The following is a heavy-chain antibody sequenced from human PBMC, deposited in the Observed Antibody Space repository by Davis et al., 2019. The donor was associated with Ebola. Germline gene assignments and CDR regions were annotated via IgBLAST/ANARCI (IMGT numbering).Heavy chain of an antibody. CDR2: INHSGST. V-gene: IGHV4-30-2*01. CDR3: ARAGSSGWYFDL. CDR1: GGSISSGGYS. Sequence: SETLSLTCAVSGGSISSGGYSWSWIRQPPGKGLEWIGYINHSGSTNYNPSLKSRVTISVDTSKNQFSLKLSSVTAADTAVYYCARAGSSGWYFDLWGRGTLVTVSS. J-gene: IGHJ2*01. D-gene: IGHD6-19*01.